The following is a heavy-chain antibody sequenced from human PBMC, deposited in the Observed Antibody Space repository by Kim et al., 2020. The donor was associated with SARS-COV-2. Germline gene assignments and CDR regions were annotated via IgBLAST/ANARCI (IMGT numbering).Heavy chain of an antibody. CDR1: GFTFSSYA. V-gene: IGHV3-23*01. D-gene: IGHD2-2*02. J-gene: IGHJ4*02. Sequence: GGSLRLSCAASGFTFSSYAMSWVRQAPGKGLEWVSVISGSGDSSYYADSLKGRFTISRDSSKNTLYLQMNSLRAEDTAVYYCAKDSSTSCYTPIDYWGQGTLVTVSS. CDR3: AKDSSTSCYTPIDY. CDR2: ISGSGDSS.